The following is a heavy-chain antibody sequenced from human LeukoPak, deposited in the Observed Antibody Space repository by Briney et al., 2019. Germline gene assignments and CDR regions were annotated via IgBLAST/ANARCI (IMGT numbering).Heavy chain of an antibody. D-gene: IGHD6-13*01. V-gene: IGHV4-39*02. Sequence: PSETLSLTCTVSGGSISSSSYYWGWIRQPPGKGLEWIGSIHYSGSTYYNPSRKSRVTIFVDTSKNQFSLKLRSVTTTDTAVYYCARDRYSSSWYFHYFDYWGQGTLVTVSS. J-gene: IGHJ4*02. CDR3: ARDRYSSSWYFHYFDY. CDR2: IHYSGST. CDR1: GGSISSSSYY.